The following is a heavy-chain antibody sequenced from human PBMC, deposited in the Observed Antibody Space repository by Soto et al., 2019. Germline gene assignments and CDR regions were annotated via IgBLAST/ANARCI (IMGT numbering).Heavy chain of an antibody. D-gene: IGHD4-17*01. CDR1: GFTFSSYG. CDR3: ARDPNLYDYGDYVSSDAWGVDYYYGMDV. J-gene: IGHJ6*02. V-gene: IGHV3-33*01. CDR2: IWYDGSNK. Sequence: GGSLRLSCAASGFTFSSYGMHWVRQAPGKGLEWVAVIWYDGSNKYYADSVKGRFTISRDNSKNTLYLQMNSLRAEDTAVYYCARDPNLYDYGDYVSSDAWGVDYYYGMDVWGQGTTVTGSS.